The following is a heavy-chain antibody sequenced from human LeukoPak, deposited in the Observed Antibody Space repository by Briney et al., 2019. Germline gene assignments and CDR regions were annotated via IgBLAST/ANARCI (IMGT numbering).Heavy chain of an antibody. CDR3: ARDPAKRVATILTHYYYYYYMDV. J-gene: IGHJ6*03. CDR1: GGSFISYA. CDR2: INPSGGST. V-gene: IGHV1-46*01. Sequence: ASVKVSCKASGGSFISYAFSWVRQAPGQGLEWMGIINPSGGSTSYAQKFQGRVTMTRDTSTSTVYMELSSLRSEDTAVYYCARDPAKRVATILTHYYYYYYMDVWGKGTTVTVSS. D-gene: IGHD5-12*01.